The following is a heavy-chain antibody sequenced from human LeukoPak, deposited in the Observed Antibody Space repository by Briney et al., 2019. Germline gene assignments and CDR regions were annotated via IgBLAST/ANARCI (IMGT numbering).Heavy chain of an antibody. Sequence: SETLSLTCTVSGGSISGYFWTWIRQPAGKGLEWIGRIYSGGSNNYNPSLKSRVTMSLDTSKNHSSLNLTSVTAADTAVYYCAREPTSGREPTSGRPLDYWGQGTLVTVSS. CDR1: GGSISGYF. CDR2: IYSGGSN. J-gene: IGHJ4*02. D-gene: IGHD5-12*01. CDR3: AREPTSGREPTSGRPLDY. V-gene: IGHV4-4*07.